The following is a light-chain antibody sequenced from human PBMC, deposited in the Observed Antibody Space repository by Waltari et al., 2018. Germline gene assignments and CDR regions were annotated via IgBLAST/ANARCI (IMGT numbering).Light chain of an antibody. J-gene: IGKJ3*01. CDR1: QSVSSN. Sequence: IVMTRAPATLSVSPGERATLSCRASQSVSSNLAWYRKKPGQAPRLLIYGASTRATGIPGRFSGSGSGTEFTLTISSLQSEDFAVYYCQQYNNWPPLVTFGPGTKVDIK. CDR3: QQYNNWPPLVT. CDR2: GAS. V-gene: IGKV3-15*01.